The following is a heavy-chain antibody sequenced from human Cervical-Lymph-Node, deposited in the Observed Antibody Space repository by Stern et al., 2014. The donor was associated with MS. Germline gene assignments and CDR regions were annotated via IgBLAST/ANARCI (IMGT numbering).Heavy chain of an antibody. J-gene: IGHJ4*02. Sequence: VQLVESGPGLVKPSQTLSLTCTISGDSVSSKSTAWNWIRQSPSRGLEWLGRTYYKSKWYNDYAVSVESRITINPDTSKNQFSLQLNSVTPEDTAVYYCARAYISYWSYYFDYWGQGTLGTVSS. CDR3: ARAYISYWSYYFDY. CDR2: TYYKSKWYN. D-gene: IGHD6-6*01. CDR1: GDSVSSKSTA. V-gene: IGHV6-1*01.